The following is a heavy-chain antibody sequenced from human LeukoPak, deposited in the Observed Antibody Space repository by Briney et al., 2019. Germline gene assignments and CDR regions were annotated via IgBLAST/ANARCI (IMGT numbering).Heavy chain of an antibody. CDR2: IYYSGST. CDR1: SGSISSSSYY. V-gene: IGHV4-39*06. D-gene: IGHD7-27*01. Sequence: PSETLSLTCTVSSGSISSSSYYWGWIRQPPGKGLEWIGSIYYSGSTYYNPSLKSRVTISVDTSKNQFALKLSSVTAADTAVYYCARDSNGGRAFDIWGQGTMVTVSS. CDR3: ARDSNGGRAFDI. J-gene: IGHJ3*02.